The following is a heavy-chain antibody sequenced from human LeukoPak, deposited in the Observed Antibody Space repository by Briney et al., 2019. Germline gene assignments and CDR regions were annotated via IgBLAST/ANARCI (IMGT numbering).Heavy chain of an antibody. D-gene: IGHD6-6*01. CDR2: INPDSGGT. Sequence: GASVKVSCKAAGYTFTSYGISWVRQAPGQGLEWMGWINPDSGGTKYAQKFQGRVTMTRDTSISTAFMELSRLTSDDTAVYYCARIAALSFNYWGQGTLVTVSS. V-gene: IGHV1-2*02. CDR3: ARIAALSFNY. J-gene: IGHJ4*02. CDR1: GYTFTSYG.